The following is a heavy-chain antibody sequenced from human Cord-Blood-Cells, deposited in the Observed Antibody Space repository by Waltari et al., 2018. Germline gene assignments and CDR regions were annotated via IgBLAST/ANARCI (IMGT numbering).Heavy chain of an antibody. V-gene: IGHV3-9*01. CDR1: GFTFDDYA. J-gene: IGHJ6*02. D-gene: IGHD1-26*01. Sequence: EVQLVESGGGLVQPGRSLRLSCAASGFTFDDYAMHWVRQAPGKGLEWVSGISWNSGSRGYADSVKGRFTISRDNAKNSLYLQMNSLRAEDTALYYCAKDIGQWELHYYGMDVWGQGTTVTVSS. CDR3: AKDIGQWELHYYGMDV. CDR2: ISWNSGSR.